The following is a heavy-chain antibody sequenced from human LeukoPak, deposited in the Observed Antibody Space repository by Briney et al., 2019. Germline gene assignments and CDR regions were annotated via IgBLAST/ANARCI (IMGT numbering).Heavy chain of an antibody. Sequence: SVKVSCKASGGTFSSYAISWVRQAPGQGLEWMGGIIPIFGTVNYAQKFQGRVTITTDESTSTAYMELSSLRSEDMAVYYCARGAAMVFYYYYMDVWGKGTTVTVSS. D-gene: IGHD5-18*01. V-gene: IGHV1-69*05. CDR3: ARGAAMVFYYYYMDV. CDR2: IIPIFGTV. J-gene: IGHJ6*03. CDR1: GGTFSSYA.